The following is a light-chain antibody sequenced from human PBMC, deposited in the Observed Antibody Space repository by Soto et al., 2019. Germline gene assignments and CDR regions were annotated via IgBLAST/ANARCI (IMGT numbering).Light chain of an antibody. Sequence: QSALTQPASVSGSPGQAITISCTGTSSDIGSYNRVSWYQQPPGTAPKLIIYEVNNRPSGVPDRFSGSKSGNTASLTISGLQAEDEADYYCNSFTTSSNYVFGPGTKLTVL. CDR1: SSDIGSYNR. CDR3: NSFTTSSNYV. CDR2: EVN. V-gene: IGLV2-18*02. J-gene: IGLJ1*01.